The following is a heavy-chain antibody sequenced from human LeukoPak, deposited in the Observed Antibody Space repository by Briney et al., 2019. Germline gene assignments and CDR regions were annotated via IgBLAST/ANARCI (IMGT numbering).Heavy chain of an antibody. CDR3: ARIPAGYNHFDY. Sequence: SETLSLTCTVSGGSISSDYWSWIRQPSGKGLEWIGYIYYSGSTNYNPSLKSRVTISVDTSKNQFSLKLTSVTAADTVVYYCARIPAGYNHFDYWGQGTLVTVSS. D-gene: IGHD5-24*01. V-gene: IGHV4-59*01. J-gene: IGHJ4*02. CDR1: GGSISSDY. CDR2: IYYSGST.